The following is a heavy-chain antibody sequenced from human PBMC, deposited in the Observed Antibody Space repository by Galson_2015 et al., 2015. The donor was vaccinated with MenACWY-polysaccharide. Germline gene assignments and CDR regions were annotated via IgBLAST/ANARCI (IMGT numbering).Heavy chain of an antibody. CDR1: GGSISNYY. Sequence: SETLSLTCTVSGGSISNYYWSWIRQPPGKGLEWIGYIYYSGTTNYNPSLKSRITISVDTSKNQFSLKLSSVAATDTAVYYCARLWGRGTYEKFDYWGQGTLVTVSS. V-gene: IGHV4-59*08. J-gene: IGHJ4*02. CDR2: IYYSGTT. CDR3: ARLWGRGTYEKFDY. D-gene: IGHD3-16*01.